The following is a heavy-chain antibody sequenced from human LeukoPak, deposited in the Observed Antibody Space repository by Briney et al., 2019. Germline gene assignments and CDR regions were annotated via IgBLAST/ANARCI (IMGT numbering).Heavy chain of an antibody. Sequence: SGTLSLTCTVSGGSISSYYWSWIRQPAGKGLEWIGRIYTSGSTNYNPSLKSRVTMSVDTSKNQFSLKLSSVTAADTAVYYCARVQYSSSWTYYFDYWGQGTLVTVSS. CDR1: GGSISSYY. J-gene: IGHJ4*02. CDR2: IYTSGST. CDR3: ARVQYSSSWTYYFDY. V-gene: IGHV4-4*07. D-gene: IGHD6-13*01.